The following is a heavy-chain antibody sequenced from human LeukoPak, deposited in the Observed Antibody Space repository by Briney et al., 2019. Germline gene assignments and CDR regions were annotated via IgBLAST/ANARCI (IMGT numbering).Heavy chain of an antibody. CDR2: MWYDGSKD. V-gene: IGHV3-33*06. CDR1: GFTFSSYA. J-gene: IGHJ4*02. D-gene: IGHD6-6*01. CDR3: AKDRETYEYTFDY. Sequence: GGSLRLSCAASGFTFSSYAMSWVRQAPGKGLEWVAVMWYDGSKDYYADSVKGRFTISRDTSKNTLYLQMNNLRAEDTAVYYCAKDRETYEYTFDYWGQGTLVTVSS.